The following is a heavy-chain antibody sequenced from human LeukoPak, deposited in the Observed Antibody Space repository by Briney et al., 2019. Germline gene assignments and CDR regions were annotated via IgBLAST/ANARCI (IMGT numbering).Heavy chain of an antibody. CDR3: AREYCSSTSCYGDFDY. CDR1: GYTFTGYY. D-gene: IGHD2-2*01. CDR2: INPNSGGT. J-gene: IGHJ4*02. Sequence: ASVKVSCKASGYTFTGYYMHWVRQAPGQGLEWMGWINPNSGGTNYAQKFQGRVTMTRDTSLSTAYMELSRLRSDDTAVYYCAREYCSSTSCYGDFDYWGQGTLVTVSS. V-gene: IGHV1-2*02.